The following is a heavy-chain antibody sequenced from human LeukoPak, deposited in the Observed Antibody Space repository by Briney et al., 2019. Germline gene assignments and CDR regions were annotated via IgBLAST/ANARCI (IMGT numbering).Heavy chain of an antibody. J-gene: IGHJ5*02. CDR1: GGSISSGDYY. D-gene: IGHD3-22*01. CDR3: AGPYYYDSRIDP. V-gene: IGHV4-30-4*01. CDR2: MYYSGSA. Sequence: SETLSLTCTVSGGSISSGDYYWSWIRQPPGKGLEWIGYMYYSGSAYYNPSLKSLVFISVDTSKNQFSLKLSSVTAADTAVYYCAGPYYYDSRIDPWGQGILVTVSS.